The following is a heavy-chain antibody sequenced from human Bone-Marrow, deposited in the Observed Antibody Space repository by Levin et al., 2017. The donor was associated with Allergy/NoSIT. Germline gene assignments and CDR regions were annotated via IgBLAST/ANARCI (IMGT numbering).Heavy chain of an antibody. Sequence: GESLKISCAASGFVFGSYGMHWVRQAPGKGLEWVAIISYTGSQTKYADSVKGRFTISRDNSKNTLYLEINSLRREDTGSFFCARDSSLFHNYVMDVWGQGTTVTVSS. D-gene: IGHD3-16*01. CDR2: ISYTGSQT. J-gene: IGHJ6*02. CDR1: GFVFGSYG. CDR3: ARDSSLFHNYVMDV. V-gene: IGHV3-30*03.